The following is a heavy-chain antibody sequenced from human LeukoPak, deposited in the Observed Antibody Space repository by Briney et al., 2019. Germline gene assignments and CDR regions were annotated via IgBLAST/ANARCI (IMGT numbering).Heavy chain of an antibody. J-gene: IGHJ4*02. D-gene: IGHD6-19*01. CDR3: ARDRGAWYVDY. CDR2: ISSSSSTI. Sequence: GGSLRLSCAASGFNFSSYSMNWVRRAPGKGPECVSYISSSSSTIYYADSVKGRFTISRDNAKNSLYLQINSLRAEDTAVYYCARDRGAWYVDYWGQGTLVTVSS. V-gene: IGHV3-48*01. CDR1: GFNFSSYS.